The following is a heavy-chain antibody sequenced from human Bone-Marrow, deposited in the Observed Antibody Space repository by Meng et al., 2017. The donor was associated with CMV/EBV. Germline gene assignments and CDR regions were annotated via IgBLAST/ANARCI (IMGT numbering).Heavy chain of an antibody. D-gene: IGHD2/OR15-2a*01. CDR2: IYNGDSST. CDR3: AKSTIVFRAGYYFDY. CDR1: GFTLSSYA. J-gene: IGHJ4*02. V-gene: IGHV3-23*03. Sequence: GGSLRLSCAASGFTLSSYAMSWVRQAPGKGLEWVSVIYNGDSSTYYADSVKGRFTISRDNSKNTLYLQMNSLRAEDTAVYYCAKSTIVFRAGYYFDYWGQGTLVTVSS.